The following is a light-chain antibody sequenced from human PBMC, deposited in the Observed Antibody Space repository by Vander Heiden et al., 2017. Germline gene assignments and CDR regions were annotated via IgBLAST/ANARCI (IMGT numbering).Light chain of an antibody. J-gene: IGKJ4*01. Sequence: DIQMTQSPSSLSASVGDRVTITCRASQSISSYLNWYQQKPGKAPKVLIYAASSLQSGVPSRFSGSGSGTDFTLTISSLQPEDFATYYCQQSDSIPLTFGGGTKVEIK. CDR2: AAS. V-gene: IGKV1-39*01. CDR1: QSISSY. CDR3: QQSDSIPLT.